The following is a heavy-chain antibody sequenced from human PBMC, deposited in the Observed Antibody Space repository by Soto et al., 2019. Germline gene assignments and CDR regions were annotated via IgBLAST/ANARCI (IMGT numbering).Heavy chain of an antibody. V-gene: IGHV4-39*01. CDR3: TRRYNWNDYYFVP. CDR2: SYYSGTS. J-gene: IGHJ5*02. Sequence: QLHLQESGPGLVKPSQTLSLTCTVSGGSIRVQSYYWTWIRQTPGKGLEWVGSSYYSGTSYFNPALKGRVSISVDTSSNQFSLRLTSVTAADTAVYYCTRRYNWNDYYFVPWGQGTLVTVSS. CDR1: GGSIRVQSYY. D-gene: IGHD1-20*01.